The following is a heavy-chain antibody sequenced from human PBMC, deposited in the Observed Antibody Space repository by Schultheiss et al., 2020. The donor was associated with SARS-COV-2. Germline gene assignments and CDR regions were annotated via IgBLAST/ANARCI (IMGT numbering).Heavy chain of an antibody. Sequence: ASVKVSCKASGYTFTGYYMHWVRQAPGQGLEWMGWINPNSGGTNYAQKFQGRVTMTRDTSISTAYMELRSLRSDDTAVYYCARDVGGRIQLWLGSGPSYYGMDVWGQGTTVTVSS. CDR1: GYTFTGYY. V-gene: IGHV1-2*02. CDR3: ARDVGGRIQLWLGSGPSYYGMDV. J-gene: IGHJ6*02. D-gene: IGHD5-18*01. CDR2: INPNSGGT.